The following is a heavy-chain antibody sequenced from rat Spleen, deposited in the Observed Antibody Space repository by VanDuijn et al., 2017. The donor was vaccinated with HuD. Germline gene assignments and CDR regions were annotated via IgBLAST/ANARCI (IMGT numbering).Heavy chain of an antibody. CDR1: GFSLSNFH. D-gene: IGHD1-4*01. V-gene: IGHV2-32*01. CDR3: ARLPGPN. Sequence: QVQLKESGPGLVQPSQTLSLPCTVSGFSLSNFHVNWVRQPPGKGLEWMGIMWSDGDTSYNSALKSRLSISRDTSKSQVFLKMSSLQTEDTATYYCARLPGPNWGQGVMVTVSS. CDR2: MWSDGDT. J-gene: IGHJ2*01.